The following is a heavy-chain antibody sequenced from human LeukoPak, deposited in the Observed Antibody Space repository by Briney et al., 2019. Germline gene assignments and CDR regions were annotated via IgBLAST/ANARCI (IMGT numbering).Heavy chain of an antibody. CDR1: GGSISSYY. CDR3: ARGRDSSGWYDYYYYYMDV. CDR2: IYYSGST. D-gene: IGHD6-19*01. V-gene: IGHV4-59*01. J-gene: IGHJ6*03. Sequence: PSETLSLTCTVSGGSISSYYWSWLRQPPGKGLEWIGYIYYSGSTNYNPSLKSRVTISVDTSKNQFSLKLSSVTAADTAVYYCARGRDSSGWYDYYYYYMDVWGKGTTVTVSS.